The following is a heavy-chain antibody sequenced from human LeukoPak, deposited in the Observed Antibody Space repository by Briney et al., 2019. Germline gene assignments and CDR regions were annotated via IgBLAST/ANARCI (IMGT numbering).Heavy chain of an antibody. V-gene: IGHV3-23*01. CDR1: GFTFSSYA. J-gene: IGHJ3*02. Sequence: GGSLRLSCAASGFTFSSYAMSWVRQAPGKGLEWVSAISGSGGSTYYADSVKGRFTISRDNSKNTLYLQMNSLRAEDTAVYYCAKFPDSSSWYGGAFDIWGQGTMVTVSS. D-gene: IGHD6-13*01. CDR3: AKFPDSSSWYGGAFDI. CDR2: ISGSGGST.